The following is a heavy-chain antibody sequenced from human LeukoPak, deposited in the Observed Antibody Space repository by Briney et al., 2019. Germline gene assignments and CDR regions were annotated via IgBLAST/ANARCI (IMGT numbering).Heavy chain of an antibody. J-gene: IGHJ4*02. CDR1: GYTFTSYY. Sequence: ASVKVSCKASGYTFTSYYMHWVRQAPGQGLEWMGWINPNSGGTNYAQKFQGRVTMTRDTSISTAYMELSRLRSDDTAVYYCARDYYDSSGYWNWGQGTLVTVSS. CDR2: INPNSGGT. V-gene: IGHV1-2*02. CDR3: ARDYYDSSGYWN. D-gene: IGHD3-22*01.